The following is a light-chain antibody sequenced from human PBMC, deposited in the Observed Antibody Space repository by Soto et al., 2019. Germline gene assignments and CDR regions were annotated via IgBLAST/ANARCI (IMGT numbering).Light chain of an antibody. CDR2: GAS. CDR1: QSVSSD. CDR3: QQYNNWPPT. J-gene: IGKJ1*01. Sequence: IVMTQSPATLSVSPGERATLSCRASQSVSSDLAWYQHKPGQAPRLLIYGASTRATGIPARFSGRGSGTEFTLTISSLQSEDFAVYYCQQYNNWPPTFGQGTKVDI. V-gene: IGKV3-15*01.